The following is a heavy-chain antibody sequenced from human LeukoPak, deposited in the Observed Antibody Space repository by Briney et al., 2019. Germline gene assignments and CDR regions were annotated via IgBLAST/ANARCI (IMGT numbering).Heavy chain of an antibody. V-gene: IGHV5-51*01. D-gene: IGHD1-26*01. Sequence: GESLKISCKGSGYSFSNNWIGWVRQMPGKGLEWMGTIYPGDSQTRYSPSFQGQVTISADKSISTAYLQWSSLKASDIAMYYCARLSAGSHFHLDSWGQGTPVTVSS. CDR3: ARLSAGSHFHLDS. J-gene: IGHJ4*02. CDR1: GYSFSNNW. CDR2: IYPGDSQT.